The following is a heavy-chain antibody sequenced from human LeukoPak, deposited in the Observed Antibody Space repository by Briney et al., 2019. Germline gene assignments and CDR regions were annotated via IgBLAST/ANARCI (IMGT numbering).Heavy chain of an antibody. J-gene: IGHJ3*02. Sequence: PGGSLRLSCAASGFTFSTYEMNWVRQAPGKGPEWLSYISSSGTTIYYADSVKGRFTISRDNAKNSVYLQMNSLRGEDTAVYYCARMRLELTYGAFDIWGQGTMVTVSS. CDR1: GFTFSTYE. CDR2: ISSSGTTI. D-gene: IGHD3-10*01. V-gene: IGHV3-48*03. CDR3: ARMRLELTYGAFDI.